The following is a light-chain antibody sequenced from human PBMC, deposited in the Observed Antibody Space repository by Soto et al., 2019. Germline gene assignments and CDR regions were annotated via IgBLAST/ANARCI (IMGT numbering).Light chain of an antibody. Sequence: QSVLTQSPSASASLGASVKLTCTPSSGHSSYAIAWHQQQSEKGPRYLMKLNSDGSHSKGDGIPDRFSGSSSGAERYLTISSLQSEDEADYYCQTWGTGIAVFGGGTQLTVL. CDR1: SGHSSYA. CDR2: LNSDGSH. V-gene: IGLV4-69*01. CDR3: QTWGTGIAV. J-gene: IGLJ7*01.